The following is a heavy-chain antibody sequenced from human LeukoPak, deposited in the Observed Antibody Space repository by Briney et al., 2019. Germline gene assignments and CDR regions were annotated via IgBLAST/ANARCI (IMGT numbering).Heavy chain of an antibody. V-gene: IGHV3-23*01. Sequence: QPGGSLRLSCAASGFTFSSYAMTWVRQAPEKGLEWVSSISGGGGSTYYADSVKGRFTMSRDNSKNTVYLLLNSLRPDDTAVYYCVKESSVRGVSIGDYWGQGTLVTVSS. CDR1: GFTFSSYA. D-gene: IGHD3-10*01. J-gene: IGHJ4*02. CDR3: VKESSVRGVSIGDY. CDR2: ISGGGGST.